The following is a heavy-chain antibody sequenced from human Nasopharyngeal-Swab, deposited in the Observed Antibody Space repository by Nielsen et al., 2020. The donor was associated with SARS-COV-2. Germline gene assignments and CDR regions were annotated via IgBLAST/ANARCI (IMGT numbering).Heavy chain of an antibody. CDR3: ARDAFDDILTGYYYYFDY. CDR1: GFTFSSYW. Sequence: GESLKISCAASGFTFSSYWMNWVRQAPGKGLEWVSYISSSGSTIYYADSVKGRFTISRDNAKNSLYLQMNSLRAEDTAVYYCARDAFDDILTGYYYYFDYWGQGTLVTVSS. D-gene: IGHD3-9*01. V-gene: IGHV3-48*04. CDR2: ISSSGSTI. J-gene: IGHJ4*02.